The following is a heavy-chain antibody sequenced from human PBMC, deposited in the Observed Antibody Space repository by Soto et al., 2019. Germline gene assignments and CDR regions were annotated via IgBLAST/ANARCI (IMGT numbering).Heavy chain of an antibody. CDR2: IWYDGSNK. CDR1: GFTFSSYG. CDR3: AKDLLYSMEQQLNHFDY. J-gene: IGHJ4*02. Sequence: GGSLRLSCVASGFTFSSYGMHWVRQAPGKGLEWVAVIWYDGSNKYYSDSVKGRFTISRDNSKNTLYLQMNSLRAEDTAVYYCAKDLLYSMEQQLNHFDYWGQGTLVTVSS. V-gene: IGHV3-33*06. D-gene: IGHD6-13*01.